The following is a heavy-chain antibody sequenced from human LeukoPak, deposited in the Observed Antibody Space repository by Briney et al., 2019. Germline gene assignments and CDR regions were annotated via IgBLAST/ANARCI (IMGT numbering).Heavy chain of an antibody. J-gene: IGHJ6*02. CDR3: ARHWRVGYSSGPPNYYGMDV. D-gene: IGHD6-19*01. CDR2: IYYSGST. Sequence: SETLSLTCTVSGGSISSYYWSWIRQPPGKGLEWIGYIYYSGSTNYNPSLKSRVTISVDTSKNQFSLKLSSVTAADTAVYYCARHWRVGYSSGPPNYYGMDVWGQGTTVTVSS. V-gene: IGHV4-59*08. CDR1: GGSISSYY.